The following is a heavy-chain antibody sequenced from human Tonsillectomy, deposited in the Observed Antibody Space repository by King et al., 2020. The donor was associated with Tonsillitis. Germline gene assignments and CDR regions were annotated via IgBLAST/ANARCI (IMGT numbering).Heavy chain of an antibody. Sequence: VQLVESGGGLVKPGGSLRLSCAASGFTFSDYYMSWIRQAPGQGLEWILFINPSGTNTDYVDSVRGRFTSSRDNAKNSMFLQMSSLGAEDTGVYYCGRGYWGACDVWGQGTMVTVSS. CDR2: INPSGTNT. J-gene: IGHJ3*01. CDR1: GFTFSDYY. CDR3: GRGYWGACDV. D-gene: IGHD2-8*02. V-gene: IGHV3-11*06.